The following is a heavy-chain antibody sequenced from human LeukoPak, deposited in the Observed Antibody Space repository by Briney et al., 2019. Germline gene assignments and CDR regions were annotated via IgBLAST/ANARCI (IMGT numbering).Heavy chain of an antibody. CDR1: GFTVSSYS. CDR2: ISSSSSTI. Sequence: GGSLRLSCAASGFTVSSYSMNWVRQAPGKGLEWVSYISSSSSTIYYADSVKGRFTISRDNAKNSLYLQMNSLRAEDAAVYYCARAPGIAAPWGQGTLVTVSS. J-gene: IGHJ5*02. D-gene: IGHD6-13*01. CDR3: ARAPGIAAP. V-gene: IGHV3-48*04.